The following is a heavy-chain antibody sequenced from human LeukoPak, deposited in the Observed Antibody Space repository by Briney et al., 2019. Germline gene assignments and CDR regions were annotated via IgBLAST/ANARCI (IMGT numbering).Heavy chain of an antibody. D-gene: IGHD7-27*01. CDR1: GFTFTDHA. CDR2: ISWNSGDI. Sequence: PGRSLRLSCTVSGFTFTDHAMHWVRQAPGQGLEGVAAISWNSGDIGYADAVKGRFTISRDNAKNSLFLQMNSLKVDDTAFYYCARERDENWGLSDFDSWGRETLVTVSS. CDR3: ARERDENWGLSDFDS. V-gene: IGHV3-9*01. J-gene: IGHJ4*02.